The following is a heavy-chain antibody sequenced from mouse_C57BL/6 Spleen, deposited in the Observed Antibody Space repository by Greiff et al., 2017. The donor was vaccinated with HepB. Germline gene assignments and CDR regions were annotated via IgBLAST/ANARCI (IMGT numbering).Heavy chain of an antibody. J-gene: IGHJ2*01. D-gene: IGHD1-1*01. CDR1: GFNIKDYY. V-gene: IGHV14-2*01. CDR2: IDPEDGET. Sequence: VHVKQSGAELVKPGASVKLSCTASGFNIKDYYMHWVKQRTEQGLEWIGRIDPEDGETKYAPKFQGKSTITEDTSSNTAYLQLSSLTSENTAVYYCARDYGSSYYFDYWGQGTTLTVSS. CDR3: ARDYGSSYYFDY.